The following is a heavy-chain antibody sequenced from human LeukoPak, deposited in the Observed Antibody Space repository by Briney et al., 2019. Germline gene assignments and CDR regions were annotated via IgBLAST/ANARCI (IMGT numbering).Heavy chain of an antibody. CDR1: GFTFSSYG. CDR2: IRYDGSNK. CDR3: ARDTVSGSFGLDPPVFDY. J-gene: IGHJ4*02. V-gene: IGHV3-30*02. Sequence: PGGSLRLSCAASGFTFSSYGMHWVRQAPGKGLEWVAFIRYDGSNKYYADSVKGRFTISRDNSKNTLYLQMNSLRAEDTALYYCARDTVSGSFGLDPPVFDYWGQGTLVTVSS. D-gene: IGHD1-26*01.